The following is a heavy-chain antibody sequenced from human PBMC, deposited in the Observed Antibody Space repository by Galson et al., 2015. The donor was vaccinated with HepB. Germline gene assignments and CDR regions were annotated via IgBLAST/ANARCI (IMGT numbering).Heavy chain of an antibody. Sequence: SVKVSCKASGYTFTSYYMHWVRQAPAQGLEWMGIINPSGGSTSYAQKFQGRVTMTRDTSTSTVYMELSSLRSEDTAVYYCARAYSNYVIISWYFDLWGRGTLVTVSS. CDR1: GYTFTSYY. D-gene: IGHD4-11*01. J-gene: IGHJ2*01. CDR3: ARAYSNYVIISWYFDL. V-gene: IGHV1-46*01. CDR2: INPSGGST.